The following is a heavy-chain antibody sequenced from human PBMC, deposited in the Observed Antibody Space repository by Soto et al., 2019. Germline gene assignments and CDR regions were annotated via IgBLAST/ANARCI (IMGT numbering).Heavy chain of an antibody. Sequence: QVQMAESGGGVGQPGRSLRLSCAASGFTFSRYGMHWVRQAPGKGLEWVAVISSDGSVKFYADSVKGRFTMSRDNSKSTLYLQMDSLRVEDTAAYYCTGEVASGYWGQGTLVTVSS. CDR1: GFTFSRYG. CDR3: TGEVASGY. CDR2: ISSDGSVK. J-gene: IGHJ4*02. D-gene: IGHD2-8*02. V-gene: IGHV3-30*03.